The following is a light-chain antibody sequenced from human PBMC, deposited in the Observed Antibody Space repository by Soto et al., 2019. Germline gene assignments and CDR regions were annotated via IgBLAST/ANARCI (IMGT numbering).Light chain of an antibody. Sequence: DIQMTQSPSSLSASVGDRVTITCRASQGIRSALGWYQQKPGKAPKRLIYDASTLQSGVPSRFSGSGSGTDFTLTISSLQPEDFATYYCIQHGTYPRTFGQGTKVEIK. V-gene: IGKV1-17*01. CDR3: IQHGTYPRT. J-gene: IGKJ1*01. CDR1: QGIRSA. CDR2: DAS.